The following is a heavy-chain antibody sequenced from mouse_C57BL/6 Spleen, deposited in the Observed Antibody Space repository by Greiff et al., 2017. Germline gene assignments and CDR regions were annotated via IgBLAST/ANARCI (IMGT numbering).Heavy chain of an antibody. J-gene: IGHJ3*01. CDR3: TTRYYGSSGLAY. CDR2: IDPANGDT. CDR1: GFNIKDDY. V-gene: IGHV14-4*01. Sequence: VQLQQSGAELVRPGASVKLSCTASGFNIKDDYMHWVKQRPEQGLEWIGWIDPANGDTEYASKFQGQATITADTSSNTAYLQLSSLTAEDTAVYYCTTRYYGSSGLAYWGQGTLVTVSA. D-gene: IGHD1-1*01.